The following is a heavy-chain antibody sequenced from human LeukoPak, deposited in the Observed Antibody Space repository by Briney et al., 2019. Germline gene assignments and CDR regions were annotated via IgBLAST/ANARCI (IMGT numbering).Heavy chain of an antibody. J-gene: IGHJ4*02. D-gene: IGHD1-1*01. Sequence: PGGSLRLSCAASGFTFSSYAMSWVRQAPGKGLEWVSAISGSGGSTYYADSVKGRFTISRDNSKNTLYLQMNSLRAEDTAVYYCAKDTVWNWNDKDYFDYWGQGTLVTVSS. CDR3: AKDTVWNWNDKDYFDY. V-gene: IGHV3-23*01. CDR1: GFTFSSYA. CDR2: ISGSGGST.